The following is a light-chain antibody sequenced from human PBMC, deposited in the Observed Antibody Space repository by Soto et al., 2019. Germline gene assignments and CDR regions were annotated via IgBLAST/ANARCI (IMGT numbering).Light chain of an antibody. J-gene: IGKJ1*01. V-gene: IGKV3-20*01. CDR3: QLYGTSPKT. CDR1: QTVRNNY. Sequence: EFGLTQSPGTLSLSPGERATLSCRASQTVRNNYLAWYQQKPGQAPRLLIYDASSRATGIPDRFSGGGSGTDFTLTISRLEPEDFAVYYCQLYGTSPKTFGQGTKVDIK. CDR2: DAS.